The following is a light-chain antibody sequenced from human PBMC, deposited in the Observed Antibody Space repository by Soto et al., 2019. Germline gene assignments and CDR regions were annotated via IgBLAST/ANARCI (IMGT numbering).Light chain of an antibody. CDR2: EDN. Sequence: QSALPQPASASGSPGQSITISCTGTSSDVGRYNFVSWYQQHPGKAPKLIIYEDNKRPSGIPDRFSGSKSGNTASLTISGLQAEDEADYYCCSHAGGGNVVFGGGTKVTVL. CDR1: SSDVGRYNF. CDR3: CSHAGGGNVV. J-gene: IGLJ2*01. V-gene: IGLV2-8*01.